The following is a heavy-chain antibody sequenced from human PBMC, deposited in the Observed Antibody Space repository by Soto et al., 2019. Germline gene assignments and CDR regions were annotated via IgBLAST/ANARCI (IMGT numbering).Heavy chain of an antibody. CDR2: ISSSSSYT. CDR3: ARVAIAARPPFDY. CDR1: GFTFSDYY. Sequence: GGSLRLSCAASGFTFSDYYMSWIRQAPGKGLEWVSYISSSSSYTNYADSVKGRFTISRDNAKNSLYLQMNSLRAEDTAVYYCARVAIAARPPFDYWGQGTLVTVSS. J-gene: IGHJ4*02. D-gene: IGHD6-6*01. V-gene: IGHV3-11*06.